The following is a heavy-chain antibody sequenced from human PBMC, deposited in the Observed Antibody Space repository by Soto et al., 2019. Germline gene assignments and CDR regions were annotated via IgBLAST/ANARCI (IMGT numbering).Heavy chain of an antibody. V-gene: IGHV2-5*02. Sequence: GSGPTLVNPTQTLTLTCTFSGFSLSISGVGVGWIRQPPGKAQEWLGFIYRDDDKRHNPSEKSRLTITKDTSRNQVVITITNINPVDTATFYCAHIVPFDFRGYNFEFWGPGILVTVSS. J-gene: IGHJ4*02. CDR1: GFSLSISGVG. D-gene: IGHD3-9*01. CDR2: IYRDDDK. CDR3: AHIVPFDFRGYNFEF.